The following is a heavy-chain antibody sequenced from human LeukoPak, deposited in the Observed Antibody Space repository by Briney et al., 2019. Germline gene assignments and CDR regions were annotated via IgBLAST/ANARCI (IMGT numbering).Heavy chain of an antibody. V-gene: IGHV4-59*01. CDR3: ARGGYYGSGNDFRFDP. Sequence: SETLSLTCTVSGGSISSYYWSWIRQPPGKGLEWIGYIYYSGSTNYKPALKRRVTISVDTSKNQFSLKLSSVTAADTAVYYCARGGYYGSGNDFRFDPWGQGTLVTVSS. CDR1: GGSISSYY. CDR2: IYYSGST. D-gene: IGHD3-10*01. J-gene: IGHJ5*02.